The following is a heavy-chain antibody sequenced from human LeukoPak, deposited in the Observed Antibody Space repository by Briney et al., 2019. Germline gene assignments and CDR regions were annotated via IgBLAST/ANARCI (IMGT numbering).Heavy chain of an antibody. Sequence: ASVKVSCKASGYAFTSYGISRVRQAPGQGLEWRGWVSVYNGNTNYAQKLQGRVTMTTDTSTRTAYRELRSLRSDDTAVYYCARGSYDRSGYYPDYWGQGTLVTVSS. J-gene: IGHJ4*02. CDR1: GYAFTSYG. D-gene: IGHD3-22*01. CDR2: VSVYNGNT. CDR3: ARGSYDRSGYYPDY. V-gene: IGHV1-18*01.